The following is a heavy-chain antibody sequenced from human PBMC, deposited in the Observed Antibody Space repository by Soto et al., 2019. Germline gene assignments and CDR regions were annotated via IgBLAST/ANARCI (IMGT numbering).Heavy chain of an antibody. V-gene: IGHV1-18*04. J-gene: IGHJ3*02. D-gene: IGHD3-9*01. CDR2: ISAYNGNT. CDR3: AMSIRYFAWSHGAFDI. Sequence: ASVKVSCQASGSTFTSYGISWVRQAPGQGLEWMGWISAYNGNTKYAQKLQGRVTMTTDTSTSTAYMELRSLRSDDTAVYYCAMSIRYFAWSHGAFDIWGQGTMVTVSS. CDR1: GSTFTSYG.